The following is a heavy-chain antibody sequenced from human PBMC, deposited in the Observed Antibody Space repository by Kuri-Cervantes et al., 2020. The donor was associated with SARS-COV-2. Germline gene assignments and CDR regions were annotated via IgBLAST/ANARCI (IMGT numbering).Heavy chain of an antibody. CDR2: ISGSGGST. Sequence: GGSLRLSCAASGFTFRNYGMSWVRQAPGKGLEWVSAISGSGGSTYYADSVKGRFTISRDNSKNTLYLQMNSLRAEDTAVYYCAKDHLLMDVWGKGTTVTVSS. CDR3: AKDHLLMDV. J-gene: IGHJ6*04. CDR1: GFTFRNYG. V-gene: IGHV3-23*01.